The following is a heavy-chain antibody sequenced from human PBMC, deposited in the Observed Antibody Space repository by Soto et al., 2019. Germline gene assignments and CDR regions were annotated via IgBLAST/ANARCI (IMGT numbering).Heavy chain of an antibody. CDR2: IYYSGST. CDR3: ARQGGGYSGYLYYYYYMDV. D-gene: IGHD5-12*01. J-gene: IGHJ6*03. CDR1: GGSISSGGYY. V-gene: IGHV4-31*03. Sequence: SETLSLTCTVSGGSISSGGYYWSWIRQHPGKGLEWIGYIYYSGSTNYNPSLKSRVTISVDTSKNQFSLKLSSVTAADTAVFFCARQGGGYSGYLYYYYYMDVWGKGTTVTVSS.